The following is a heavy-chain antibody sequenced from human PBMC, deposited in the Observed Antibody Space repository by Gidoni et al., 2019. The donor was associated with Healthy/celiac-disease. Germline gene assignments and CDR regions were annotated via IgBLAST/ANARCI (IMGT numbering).Heavy chain of an antibody. CDR2: IFSNDEK. Sequence: QVTLTESGSVLAKPTATLTLTCTVSGFSLTNARMGVSWIRQPPGKALEWLAHIFSNDEKSYSTSLKSRLTISKDTSKSQVVLTMTKMDPVDTATYYWARIEDCSGGSCYPNYCDYWGQGTLVTVS. J-gene: IGHJ4*02. D-gene: IGHD2-15*01. CDR1: GFSLTNARMG. CDR3: ARIEDCSGGSCYPNYCDY. V-gene: IGHV2-26*01.